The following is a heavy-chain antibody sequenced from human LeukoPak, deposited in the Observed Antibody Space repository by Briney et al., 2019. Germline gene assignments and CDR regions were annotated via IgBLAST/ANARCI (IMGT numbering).Heavy chain of an antibody. CDR1: GYTFTSYG. J-gene: IGHJ3*02. V-gene: IGHV1-18*01. D-gene: IGHD3-16*02. Sequence: GASVKVSCKASGYTFTSYGISWVRQAPGQGLEWMGWISAYNGNTNYAQKLQGRVTMTTDTSTSTAYMELRSLRSDDTAVYYCASPRAMITFGGVIVPDAFDIWGQGTMVTVSS. CDR2: ISAYNGNT. CDR3: ASPRAMITFGGVIVPDAFDI.